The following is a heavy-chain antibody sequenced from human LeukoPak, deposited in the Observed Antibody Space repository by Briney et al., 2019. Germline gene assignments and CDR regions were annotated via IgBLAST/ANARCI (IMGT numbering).Heavy chain of an antibody. Sequence: SETLSLTCTVSGYSISSGYYWGWIRQPPGKGLEWIGFIYDSGSANYRSSLESRVTMTLDTSKNQFSLKLNSVTAADTAVYYCARVLQNYYHLDVWGKGTTVTVSS. CDR3: ARVLQNYYHLDV. D-gene: IGHD3-3*01. CDR2: IYDSGSA. V-gene: IGHV4-38-2*02. CDR1: GYSISSGYY. J-gene: IGHJ6*03.